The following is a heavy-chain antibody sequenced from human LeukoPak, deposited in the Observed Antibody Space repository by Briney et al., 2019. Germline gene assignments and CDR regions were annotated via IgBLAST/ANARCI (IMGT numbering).Heavy chain of an antibody. CDR3: EKDLVRWLVECAFDI. Sequence: GGSLRLSCAASGFTFSSYAMSWVRQAPGKGLEWVSAINGSGGSTYYADSVKGRFTISRDNSKNTLYLQMNSRRAEDTAVYYCEKDLVRWLVECAFDIWGQGTMVTVSS. V-gene: IGHV3-23*01. J-gene: IGHJ3*02. D-gene: IGHD6-19*01. CDR1: GFTFSSYA. CDR2: INGSGGST.